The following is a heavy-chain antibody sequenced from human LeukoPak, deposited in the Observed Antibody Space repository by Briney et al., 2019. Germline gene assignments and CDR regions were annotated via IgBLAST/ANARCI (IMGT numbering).Heavy chain of an antibody. Sequence: ASVKVSCKASGYTFTGYNIHWVRQATGQGLEWMGWMNPNSGNTGYAQKFQGRVTMTRNTSISTAYMELSSLRSEDTAVYYCARNASNWNDVPFDYWGQGTLVTVSS. CDR3: ARNASNWNDVPFDY. CDR1: GYTFTGYN. V-gene: IGHV1-8*02. J-gene: IGHJ4*02. D-gene: IGHD1-1*01. CDR2: MNPNSGNT.